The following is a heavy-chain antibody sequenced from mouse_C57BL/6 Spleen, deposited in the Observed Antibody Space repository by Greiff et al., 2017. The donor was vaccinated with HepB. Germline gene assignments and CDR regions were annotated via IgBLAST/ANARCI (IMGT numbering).Heavy chain of an antibody. CDR3: ARWSYYDYDDEYYFDY. CDR2: ISYSGST. V-gene: IGHV3-8*01. CDR1: GYSITSDY. D-gene: IGHD2-4*01. J-gene: IGHJ2*01. Sequence: EVKLVESGPGLAKPSQTLSLTCSVTGYSITSDYWNWIRKFPGNKLEYMGYISYSGSTYYNPSLKSRISITRDTSKNQYYLQLNSVTTEDTATYYCARWSYYDYDDEYYFDYWGQGTTLTVSS.